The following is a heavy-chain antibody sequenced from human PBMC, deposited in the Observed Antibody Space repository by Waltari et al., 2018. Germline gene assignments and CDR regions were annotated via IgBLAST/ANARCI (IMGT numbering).Heavy chain of an antibody. Sequence: QVQLQESGPGLVKPSETLSLTCTVSGYSISSGYYWGWTRQPPGKGLGWIGGIYHSGSPYYNPSLKSRVTISVDTSKNQFSLKLSSVTAADTAVYYCARGPTPVRGYSYGYYYYYGMDVWGQGTTVTVSS. D-gene: IGHD5-18*01. V-gene: IGHV4-38-2*02. CDR3: ARGPTPVRGYSYGYYYYYGMDV. J-gene: IGHJ6*02. CDR2: IYHSGSP. CDR1: GYSISSGYY.